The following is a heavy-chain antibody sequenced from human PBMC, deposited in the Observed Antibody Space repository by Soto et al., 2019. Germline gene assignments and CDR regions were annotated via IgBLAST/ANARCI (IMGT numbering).Heavy chain of an antibody. D-gene: IGHD3-10*01. CDR1: GDTFTTYD. CDR3: ARGRASGSYYLLDY. J-gene: IGHJ4*02. CDR2: INPNSGNI. Sequence: ASVKVSCKASGDTFTTYDINWVRQATGHGLEWMGWINPNSGNIGYAQRFQGRVTMTRDTAIRTAYMEVSSLRYDDTAVYYCARGRASGSYYLLDYWGQGTLLTVS. V-gene: IGHV1-8*01.